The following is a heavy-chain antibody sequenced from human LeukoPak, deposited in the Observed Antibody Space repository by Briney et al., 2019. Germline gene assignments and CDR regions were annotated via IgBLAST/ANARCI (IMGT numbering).Heavy chain of an antibody. CDR2: ISTRSTYI. V-gene: IGHV3-21*01. Sequence: GGSLRLSCAASGFTFSNYDMNWVRQAPGKGLEWVSCISTRSTYIYYADSVKGRFTISRDNAKNSLYLQMNSLRADDTAVYYCAREEEWYASGTYYKGFDSWGQGTLVTVSS. D-gene: IGHD3-10*01. J-gene: IGHJ4*02. CDR3: AREEEWYASGTYYKGFDS. CDR1: GFTFSNYD.